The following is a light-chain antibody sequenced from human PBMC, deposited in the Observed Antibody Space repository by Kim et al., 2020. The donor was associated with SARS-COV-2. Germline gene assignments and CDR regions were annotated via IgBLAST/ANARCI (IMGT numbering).Light chain of an antibody. V-gene: IGKV3-20*01. J-gene: IGKJ3*01. CDR2: GAS. CDR1: QSVSSSY. CDR3: QQYGSPPLFT. Sequence: PGERATLSCRASQSVSSSYLAWYQQKPGQAPRLLIYGASSRATGIPDRFSGSGSGTDFTLTISRLEPEDFAVYYCQQYGSPPLFTFGPGTKVDIK.